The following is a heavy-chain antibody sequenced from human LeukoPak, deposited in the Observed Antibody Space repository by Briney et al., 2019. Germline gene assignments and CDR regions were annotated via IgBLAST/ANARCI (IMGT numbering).Heavy chain of an antibody. CDR2: IYSGGST. CDR3: ARDGGSEQWLIPNYFDY. Sequence: GGSLRLSCAASGFTVSSNYMSWVRQAPGKGLEWVSVIYSGGSTYYADSVKGRFTISRDNSKNTLYLQMNSLRAEDTAVYYCARDGGSEQWLIPNYFDYWGQGTLVTVSS. D-gene: IGHD6-19*01. CDR1: GFTVSSNY. J-gene: IGHJ4*02. V-gene: IGHV3-53*01.